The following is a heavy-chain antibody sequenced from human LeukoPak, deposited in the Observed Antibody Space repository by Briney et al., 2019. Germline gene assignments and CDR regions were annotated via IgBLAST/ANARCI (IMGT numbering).Heavy chain of an antibody. CDR1: GGTFSSYA. D-gene: IGHD1-1*01. CDR3: ARGGTGRPDFDY. J-gene: IGHJ4*02. Sequence: SVKVSCKASGGTFSSYAISWVRQAPGQGLEWMGGIIPIFGTANYAQKFQGRVTITADKSTSTAYMELSSVRSEDTAVYYCARGGTGRPDFDYWGQGTLVTVSS. CDR2: IIPIFGTA. V-gene: IGHV1-69*06.